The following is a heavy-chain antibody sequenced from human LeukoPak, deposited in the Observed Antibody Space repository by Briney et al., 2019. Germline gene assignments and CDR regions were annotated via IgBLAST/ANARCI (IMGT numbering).Heavy chain of an antibody. Sequence: PSETLSLTCIVSGGSISSYYWSWIRQPPGKGLEWIGHIYSSGTTNYNPSLKSRVTMSVDTPKNQFSLKLNSVTAADTAVYYCARGGPTMAARRTFDYWGQGTLVTVSS. J-gene: IGHJ4*02. CDR1: GGSISSYY. D-gene: IGHD6-6*01. V-gene: IGHV4-59*01. CDR3: ARGGPTMAARRTFDY. CDR2: IYSSGTT.